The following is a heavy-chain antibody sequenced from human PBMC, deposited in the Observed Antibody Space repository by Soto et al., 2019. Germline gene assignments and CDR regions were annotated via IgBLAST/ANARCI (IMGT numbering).Heavy chain of an antibody. V-gene: IGHV4-34*02. Sequence: QVHLQQWGAGLLKPSETLSLTCGVYGGSLRGSYWSWIRQPPGKALEWLGKVTHSGSTTFNPSLKSRVSVSVDTSDNLFTLKLTSVTDADTAGYYCARGHIPVYGPVPDYFDSWGQGTLVTVSS. CDR1: GGSLRGSY. CDR3: ARGHIPVYGPVPDYFDS. J-gene: IGHJ4*02. CDR2: VTHSGST. D-gene: IGHD2-21*01.